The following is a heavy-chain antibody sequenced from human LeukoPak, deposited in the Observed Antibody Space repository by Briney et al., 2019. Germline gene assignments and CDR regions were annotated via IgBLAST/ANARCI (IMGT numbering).Heavy chain of an antibody. CDR2: IISDGGST. V-gene: IGHV3-23*01. Sequence: GGSLRLSCAASGFTFSSYAMSWVRQAPGEGLEWVSTIISDGGSTYYADSVRGRFTVSRDNSKDTLYLQMDGLRAEDTALYYCAKGGSLSPFDPWGQGSLVTVSS. CDR1: GFTFSSYA. D-gene: IGHD3-10*01. CDR3: AKGGSLSPFDP. J-gene: IGHJ5*02.